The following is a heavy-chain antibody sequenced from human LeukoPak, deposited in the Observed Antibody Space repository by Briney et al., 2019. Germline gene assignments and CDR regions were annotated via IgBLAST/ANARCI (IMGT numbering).Heavy chain of an antibody. CDR3: ARSGYCNRTSCSPNWFDP. CDR1: GVSVSSYTYY. J-gene: IGHJ5*02. CDR2: IYYSGST. V-gene: IGHV4-61*01. Sequence: SETLSLTCSVSGVSVSSYTYYWSWVRQPPGKGLEWIGYIYYSGSTNYNPSLKSRVTLSIDRSKNQFSLNLSSVTAADTAVYYCARSGYCNRTSCSPNWFDPWGQGTLVTVSS. D-gene: IGHD2-2*03.